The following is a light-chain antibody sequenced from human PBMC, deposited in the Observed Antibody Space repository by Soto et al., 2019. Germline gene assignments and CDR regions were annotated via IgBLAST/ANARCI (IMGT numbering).Light chain of an antibody. V-gene: IGLV2-14*01. J-gene: IGLJ1*01. CDR1: RSDIGSYNY. CDR3: ISYTGSSTSDV. CDR2: GVS. Sequence: ALTQPASVSGSPGQSITISCSGTRSDIGSYNYVAWYQQFPGKTPKILIYGVSNRPSGVSSRFSGSKSGNTASLTISGLQAEDEADYYCISYTGSSTSDVFGSGTKGTVL.